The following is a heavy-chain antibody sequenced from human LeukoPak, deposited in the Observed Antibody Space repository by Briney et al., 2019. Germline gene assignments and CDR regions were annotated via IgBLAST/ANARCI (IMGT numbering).Heavy chain of an antibody. D-gene: IGHD2-21*01. CDR1: GFTFSSYW. CDR3: ARVRYCGGDCYYSDY. CDR2: IKQDGSEK. J-gene: IGHJ4*02. Sequence: GGSLRLSCAASGFTFSSYWMSWVRQAPGKGLEWVANIKQDGSEKYYVDSMEGRFTISRDNARNSLYLQMNSLRAEDTAVYYCARVRYCGGDCYYSDYWGQGTLVTVSS. V-gene: IGHV3-7*01.